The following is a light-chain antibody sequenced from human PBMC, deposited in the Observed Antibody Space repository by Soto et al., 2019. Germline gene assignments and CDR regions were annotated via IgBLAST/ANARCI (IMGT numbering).Light chain of an antibody. Sequence: EIVLTHSPGTLSLSPGERATLSCRASQSVSSSYLAWYQQKPGQAPRLLIYGAYSRATGLPDRFRGSGSGTDFTLRISRLELEDFAVYYCQQYCSSRTFGQGTKVEIK. CDR2: GAY. J-gene: IGKJ1*01. V-gene: IGKV3-20*01. CDR1: QSVSSSY. CDR3: QQYCSSRT.